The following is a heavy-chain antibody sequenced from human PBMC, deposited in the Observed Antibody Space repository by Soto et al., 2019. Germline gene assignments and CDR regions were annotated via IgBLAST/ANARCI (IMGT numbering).Heavy chain of an antibody. CDR3: ARAPHYGDYGWYFDL. V-gene: IGHV4-31*03. Sequence: QVQLQESGPGLVKPSQTLSLTCTVSGGSISSGDYYWSWIRQHPGKGLEWIGYIYYSGSTKYNPALKSRVTISVDTSKNHFSLKLSSVTAADTAVYYCARAPHYGDYGWYFDLWGRGTLVTVSS. D-gene: IGHD4-17*01. CDR1: GGSISSGDYY. CDR2: IYYSGST. J-gene: IGHJ2*01.